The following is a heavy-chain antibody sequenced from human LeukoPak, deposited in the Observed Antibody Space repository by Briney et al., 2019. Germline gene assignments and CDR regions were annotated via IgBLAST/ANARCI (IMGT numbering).Heavy chain of an antibody. CDR3: AKEPSAPYYFDY. J-gene: IGHJ4*02. V-gene: IGHV3-33*06. CDR1: GFTFSSYG. Sequence: GGSLRLSCAASGFTFSSYGMHWVRQAPGKGLEWVAVIWYDGSNKYYADSVKGRFTISRDNSKNTLYLQMNSLRAEDTAVYYCAKEPSAPYYFDYWGQGTLVTVSS. CDR2: IWYDGSNK.